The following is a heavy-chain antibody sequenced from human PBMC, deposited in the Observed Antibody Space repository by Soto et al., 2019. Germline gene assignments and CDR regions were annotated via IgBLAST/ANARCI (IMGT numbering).Heavy chain of an antibody. J-gene: IGHJ4*02. CDR2: INMDGSST. CDR1: GFTFSSDW. CDR3: ARGPRGLYGNDY. V-gene: IGHV3-74*01. D-gene: IGHD4-4*01. Sequence: GGSLRLSCAASGFTFSSDWMHWVRPAAGKGLVWVSRINMDGSSTNYADSVKGRFTISRDNAKNTLYLQMNSLRADDTAVYYCARGPRGLYGNDYWGQGALVTVSS.